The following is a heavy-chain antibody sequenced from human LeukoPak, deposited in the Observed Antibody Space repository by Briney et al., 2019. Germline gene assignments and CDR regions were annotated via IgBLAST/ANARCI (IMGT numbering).Heavy chain of an antibody. Sequence: GGSLRLSCAASVFTVTSNSINWVRQAPGKGLEWVSVISTGDEIHYAESVRGRFTISRDSSSNTLSLHMNSLRVEDTAIYYCATSQGPGNHWFDPWGQGTLVTVSS. J-gene: IGHJ5*02. CDR3: ATSQGPGNHWFDP. CDR2: ISTGDEI. V-gene: IGHV3-53*01. CDR1: VFTVTSNS.